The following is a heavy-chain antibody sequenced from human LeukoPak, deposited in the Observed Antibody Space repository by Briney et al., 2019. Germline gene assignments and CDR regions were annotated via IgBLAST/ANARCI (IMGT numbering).Heavy chain of an antibody. CDR3: ARERGYNYGYSDY. Sequence: GGSLRLSCAASGFTFSSYSMNWVRQAPGKGLKWVSYISSSSSTIYYADSVKGRFTISRDNAKNSLYLQMNSLRAEDTAVYYCARERGYNYGYSDYWGQGTLVTVSS. J-gene: IGHJ4*02. CDR2: ISSSSSTI. CDR1: GFTFSSYS. D-gene: IGHD5-18*01. V-gene: IGHV3-48*01.